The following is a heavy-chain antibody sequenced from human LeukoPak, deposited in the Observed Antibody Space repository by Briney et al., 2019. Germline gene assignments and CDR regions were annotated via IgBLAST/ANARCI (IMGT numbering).Heavy chain of an antibody. CDR1: GFTFSTYW. D-gene: IGHD4-11*01. Sequence: GGSLRLSCAASGFTFSTYWMTWVRQAPGKGLEWVANIKWDGIETYYVDSVKGRFAISRNNAKNSLYLQMNNLRDEDTAVYYCAKSHVTVPNGDWFSPWGQGTLVTVSS. J-gene: IGHJ5*02. CDR3: AKSHVTVPNGDWFSP. CDR2: IKWDGIET. V-gene: IGHV3-7*01.